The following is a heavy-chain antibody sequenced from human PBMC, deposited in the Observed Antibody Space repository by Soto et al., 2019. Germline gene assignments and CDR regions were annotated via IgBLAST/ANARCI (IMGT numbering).Heavy chain of an antibody. CDR1: GFTFSSYA. Sequence: GGSLRLSCAASGFTFSSYAMSWVRQAPGKGLEWVSAISGSGGSTYYADSVKGRFTISRDNSKNTLYLQMNSLRAEDTAVYYCAKDIAVAGTLGLGAFDIWGQGTMVTVSS. CDR2: ISGSGGST. D-gene: IGHD6-19*01. CDR3: AKDIAVAGTLGLGAFDI. V-gene: IGHV3-23*01. J-gene: IGHJ3*02.